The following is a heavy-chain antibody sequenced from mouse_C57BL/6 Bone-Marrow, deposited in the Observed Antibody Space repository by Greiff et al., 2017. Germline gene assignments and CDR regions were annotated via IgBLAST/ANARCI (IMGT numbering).Heavy chain of an antibody. D-gene: IGHD1-1*01. V-gene: IGHV5-2*01. J-gene: IGHJ1*03. CDR1: EYEFPSHD. CDR3: ARHSRPGNYGSDFDV. Sequence: EVMLVESGGGLVQPGESLKLSCESNEYEFPSHDMSWVRKTPEKRLELVAAINSDGGSTYYPDTMERRFIISRDHTKNTLYLQMSSLKSEGTALYYCARHSRPGNYGSDFDVWGTGTTVTVSS. CDR2: INSDGGST.